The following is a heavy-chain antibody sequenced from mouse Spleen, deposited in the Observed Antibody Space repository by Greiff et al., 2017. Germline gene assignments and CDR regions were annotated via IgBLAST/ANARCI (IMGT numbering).Heavy chain of an antibody. J-gene: IGHJ1*03. V-gene: IGHV7-3*01. CDR2: IRNNANGSTT. D-gene: IGHD4-1*01. CDR3: ARYENWAYFDV. CDR1: GFTFTDYY. Sequence: EVKLVESGGGLVQPGGSLSLSCAASGFTFTDYYMSWVRQPPGKALEWLGFIRNNANGSTTDYSVSVKGRFTISRDNSQIILYLQMNALRAEDSATYYCARYENWAYFDVWGTGTTVTVSS.